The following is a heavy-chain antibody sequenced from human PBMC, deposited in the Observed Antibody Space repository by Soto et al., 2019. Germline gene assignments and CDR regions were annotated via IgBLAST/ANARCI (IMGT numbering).Heavy chain of an antibody. CDR2: ISAYNGNT. D-gene: IGHD2-21*02. J-gene: IGHJ4*02. CDR3: ARAAVVVVTARPWPNQYYSFAY. V-gene: IGHV1-18*01. Sequence: VASVKVSCKASGYTFTSYGISWVRQAPGQGLEWMGWISAYNGNTNYAQKLQGRVTMTTDTSTSTAYMELRSLRSDDTAVYYCARAAVVVVTARPWPNQYYSFAYWGQGTLVTVSS. CDR1: GYTFTSYG.